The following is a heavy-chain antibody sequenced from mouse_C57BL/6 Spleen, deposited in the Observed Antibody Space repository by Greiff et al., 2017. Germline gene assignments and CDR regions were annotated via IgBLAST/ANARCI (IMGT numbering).Heavy chain of an antibody. CDR2: ISSGGSYT. CDR3: ARDYDYDVGGFAY. CDR1: GFTFSSYG. Sequence: EVQLVESGGDLVKPGGSLKLSCAASGFTFSSYGMSWVRQTPDKRLEWVATISSGGSYTYYPDSVTGRFTISRDNAKNTLYLQMSSLKSEDTAMYYCARDYDYDVGGFAYWGQGTLVTVSA. D-gene: IGHD2-4*01. V-gene: IGHV5-6*01. J-gene: IGHJ3*01.